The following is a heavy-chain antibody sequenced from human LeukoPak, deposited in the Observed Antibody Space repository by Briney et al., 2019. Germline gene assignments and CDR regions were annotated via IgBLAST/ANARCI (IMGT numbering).Heavy chain of an antibody. J-gene: IGHJ6*02. V-gene: IGHV3-53*01. Sequence: SGGSLRLSCAASGFIFSQYSMNWVRQAPGKGLEWVSVVYSDGRTYYAESVKGRFIISRDSSKNIVYLQMDSLRVEDTAVYYCAREVAAPILSDGLDLWGQGTAVTVSS. CDR2: VYSDGRT. CDR1: GFIFSQYS. CDR3: AREVAAPILSDGLDL. D-gene: IGHD6-19*01.